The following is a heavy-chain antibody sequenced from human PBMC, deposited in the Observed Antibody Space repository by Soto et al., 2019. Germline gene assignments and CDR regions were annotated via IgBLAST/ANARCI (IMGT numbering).Heavy chain of an antibody. CDR3: GKGRSYYYYYGVDV. Sequence: GGSLRLSCAASGFTFSSYPMSWVRQAPGKGLEWVSAITNTGDYTTHADSVKGRFTISRDNSKSTLYLQMNSLRAEDTAVYYCGKGRSYYYYYGVDVWGQGTTVTVSS. CDR2: ITNTGDYT. V-gene: IGHV3-23*01. CDR1: GFTFSSYP. J-gene: IGHJ6*02. D-gene: IGHD1-26*01.